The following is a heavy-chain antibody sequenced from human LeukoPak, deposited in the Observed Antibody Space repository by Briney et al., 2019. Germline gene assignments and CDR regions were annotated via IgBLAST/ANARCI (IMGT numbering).Heavy chain of an antibody. V-gene: IGHV1-2*02. Sequence: ASVKVSCKASGYTFTGYYMHWVRQAPGQGLEWMGWINPNSGGTNYAQKFQGRVTMTRDTSISTAYMELSRLRSDDTAVYYCAREGGYYYDSSGYYTLDYWGQGTLVTVSS. CDR3: AREGGYYYDSSGYYTLDY. J-gene: IGHJ4*02. CDR2: INPNSGGT. D-gene: IGHD3-22*01. CDR1: GYTFTGYY.